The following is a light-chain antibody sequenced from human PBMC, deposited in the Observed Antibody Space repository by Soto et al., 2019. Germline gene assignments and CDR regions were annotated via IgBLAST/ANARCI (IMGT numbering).Light chain of an antibody. CDR1: QSGSGY. CDR3: RQRSIWPYT. Sequence: EIVLTQSPATLSLSPGNRATLSCRASQSGSGYLAWYQQKPGQAPRLLFYDASNRATGIPARFSGSGSGTDFTLTITRLELEDFAVYYCRQRSIWPYTSGRGPKVEI. CDR2: DAS. V-gene: IGKV3-11*01. J-gene: IGKJ4*01.